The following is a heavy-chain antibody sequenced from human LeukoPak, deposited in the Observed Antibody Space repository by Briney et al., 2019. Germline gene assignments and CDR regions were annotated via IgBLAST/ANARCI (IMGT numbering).Heavy chain of an antibody. CDR1: GYTFTSYG. J-gene: IGHJ4*02. CDR3: ARDGDIVATEPFDY. Sequence: ASVKVSCKASGYTFTSYGISWVRQAPGQGLEWMGWISAYNGNTNYAQKFQGRVTMTRDTSTSTVYMELSSLRSEDTAVYYCARDGDIVATEPFDYWGQGTLVTVSS. V-gene: IGHV1-18*01. D-gene: IGHD5-12*01. CDR2: ISAYNGNT.